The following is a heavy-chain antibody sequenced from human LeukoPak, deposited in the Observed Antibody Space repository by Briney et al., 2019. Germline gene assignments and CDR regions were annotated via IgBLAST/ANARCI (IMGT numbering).Heavy chain of an antibody. CDR2: IRYDGSNK. Sequence: GGSLRLSCAASGFTFSSYGMHWVRQAPGKGLEWVAFIRYDGSNKYYADSVKGRFTISRDNSKNTLYLQMNSLRAEDTAVYYCARVHPHYYYMDVWGKGTTVTVSS. CDR3: ARVHPHYYYMDV. J-gene: IGHJ6*03. CDR1: GFTFSSYG. V-gene: IGHV3-30*02.